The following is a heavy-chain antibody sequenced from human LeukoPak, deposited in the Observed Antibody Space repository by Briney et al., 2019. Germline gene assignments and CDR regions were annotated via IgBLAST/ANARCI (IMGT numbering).Heavy chain of an antibody. Sequence: GGSLRLSCAASGFTFSTYSMNWVRQAPGKGLEWVSYISGSSSTIYYADSVKGRFTISRDNGKNSVYLQMNSLRAEDTAVYYCARARDRYGYLFDYWGQGTLVTVSS. V-gene: IGHV3-48*01. CDR3: ARARDRYGYLFDY. CDR2: ISGSSSTI. CDR1: GFTFSTYS. J-gene: IGHJ4*02. D-gene: IGHD3-16*01.